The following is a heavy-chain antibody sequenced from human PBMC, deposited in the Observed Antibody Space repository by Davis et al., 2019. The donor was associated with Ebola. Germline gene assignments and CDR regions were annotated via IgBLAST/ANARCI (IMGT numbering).Heavy chain of an antibody. CDR3: AREEVVYYYYYYMDV. V-gene: IGHV3-21*01. J-gene: IGHJ6*03. Sequence: PGGSLRPSCAASGFTFSSHSMNWVRQAPGKGLEWVSSISSSSSYIYYADSVKGRFTISRDNAKNSLYLQMNSLRAEDTAVYYCAREEVVYYYYYYMDVWGKGTTVTVSS. CDR1: GFTFSSHS. CDR2: ISSSSSYI. D-gene: IGHD2-15*01.